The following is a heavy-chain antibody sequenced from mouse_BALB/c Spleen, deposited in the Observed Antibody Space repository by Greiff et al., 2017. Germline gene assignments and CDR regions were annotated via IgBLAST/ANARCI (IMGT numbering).Heavy chain of an antibody. Sequence: EVQVVESGGGLVKPGGSLKLSCAASGFTFSSYAMSWVRQTPEKRLEWVASISSGGSTYYPDSVKGRFTISRDNARNILYLQMSSLRSEDTAMYYCAREGTTARDYYAMDYWGQGTSVTVSS. D-gene: IGHD1-2*01. J-gene: IGHJ4*01. CDR3: AREGTTARDYYAMDY. V-gene: IGHV5-6-5*01. CDR2: ISSGGST. CDR1: GFTFSSYA.